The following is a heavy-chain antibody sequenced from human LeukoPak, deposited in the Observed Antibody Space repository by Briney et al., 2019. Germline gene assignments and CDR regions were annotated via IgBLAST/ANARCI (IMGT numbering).Heavy chain of an antibody. D-gene: IGHD6-13*01. Sequence: RGSLSLSCAASGFTFSSYAMHWVRQAPGKGLEWVAVISYDGSNKYYADSVKGRFTISRDNSKNTLYLQMNSLRAEDTAVYYCAREAVAAAVFSQWFDYRGQGTLVTVSS. CDR1: GFTFSSYA. CDR2: ISYDGSNK. V-gene: IGHV3-30*04. CDR3: AREAVAAAVFSQWFDY. J-gene: IGHJ5*01.